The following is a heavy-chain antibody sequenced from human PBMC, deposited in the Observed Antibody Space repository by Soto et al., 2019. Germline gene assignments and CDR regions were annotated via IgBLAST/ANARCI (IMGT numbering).Heavy chain of an antibody. CDR1: GFNFNVYS. CDR2: ITSDTRTI. Sequence: EVQLVESGGDLVRRGGSLRLSCEASGFNFNVYSMNWVRQAPGKGLEWFAYITSDTRTIKYIDSVKGRFTISRDNAKNSVYLQMNSLRDEDTAVYYCARSVEGHFDYWGQGTVVTVSS. CDR3: ARSVEGHFDY. V-gene: IGHV3-48*02. D-gene: IGHD6-19*01. J-gene: IGHJ4*02.